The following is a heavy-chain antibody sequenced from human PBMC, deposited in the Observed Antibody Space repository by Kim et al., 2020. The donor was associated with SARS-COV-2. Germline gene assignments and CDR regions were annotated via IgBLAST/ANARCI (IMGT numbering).Heavy chain of an antibody. D-gene: IGHD6-6*01. V-gene: IGHV4-34*01. CDR1: GGSFSGYY. CDR3: ARARYSSSSFYY. CDR2: INHSGST. Sequence: SETLSLTCAVYGGSFSGYYWSWIRQPPGKGLEWIGEINHSGSTNYNPSLKSRVTISVDTSKNQFSLKLSSVTAADTAVYYCARARYSSSSFYYWGQGTLVTVSS. J-gene: IGHJ4*02.